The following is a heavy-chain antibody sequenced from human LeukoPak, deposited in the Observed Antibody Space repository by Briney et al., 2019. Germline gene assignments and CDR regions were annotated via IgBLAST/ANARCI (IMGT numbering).Heavy chain of an antibody. Sequence: SETLSLTCTVSGGSISSYYWSWIRQSPGKGLEWIGYIYYSGSTNYNPSLKSRVTISVDTSKNQFSLKLSSVTAADTAVYYCARSDDSSGYTPVDYWGQGTLVTVSS. D-gene: IGHD3-22*01. V-gene: IGHV4-59*01. CDR3: ARSDDSSGYTPVDY. CDR1: GGSISSYY. J-gene: IGHJ4*02. CDR2: IYYSGST.